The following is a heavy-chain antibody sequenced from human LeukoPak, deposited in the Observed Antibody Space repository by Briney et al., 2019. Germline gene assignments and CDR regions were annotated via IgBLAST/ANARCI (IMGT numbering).Heavy chain of an antibody. Sequence: ASVKVSCKTFEYTTYYIHCVRQAPGQGLEWMGLINPSKGGAWYAQNFQGRVTMTRDTSRDTSTTTVYMELNSLRSEDTAVYYCAREEADTFKGNWFDPWGQGTLVTVSS. CDR1: EYTTYY. J-gene: IGHJ5*02. CDR3: AREEADTFKGNWFDP. CDR2: INPSKGGA. D-gene: IGHD5-18*01. V-gene: IGHV1-46*01.